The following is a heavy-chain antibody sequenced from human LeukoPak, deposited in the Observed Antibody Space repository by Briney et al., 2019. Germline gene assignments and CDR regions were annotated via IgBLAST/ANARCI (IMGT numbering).Heavy chain of an antibody. CDR2: IRYDGSNK. CDR1: GFTFSSYG. V-gene: IGHV3-30*02. CDR3: AKDGIGKGSGYSPWYFDY. J-gene: IGHJ4*02. Sequence: GGSLRLSCAASGFTFSSYGMHWVRQAPGKGLEWVAFIRYDGSNKYYADSVKGRFTISRDNSKNTLYLQMNSLRAEDTAVYYCAKDGIGKGSGYSPWYFDYWGQGTLVTVSS. D-gene: IGHD3-3*01.